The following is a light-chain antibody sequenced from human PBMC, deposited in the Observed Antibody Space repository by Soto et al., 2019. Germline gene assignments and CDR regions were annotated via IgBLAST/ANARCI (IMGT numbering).Light chain of an antibody. V-gene: IGKV3-11*01. Sequence: EIVLTQSPATLSLSPGERATLSCRASPSVTNYLAWYQQKLGQAPRLLIYGAFNRATGIPARFSGSGSGTDFTLTISSLEPEDFAVYYCQQRNIWPPVTFGQGTRLEI. CDR2: GAF. CDR3: QQRNIWPPVT. CDR1: PSVTNY. J-gene: IGKJ5*01.